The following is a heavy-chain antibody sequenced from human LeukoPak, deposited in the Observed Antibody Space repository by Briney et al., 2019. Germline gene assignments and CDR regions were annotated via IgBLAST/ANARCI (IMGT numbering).Heavy chain of an antibody. CDR1: GFTFSSYG. J-gene: IGHJ4*02. CDR2: ISGSGGST. D-gene: IGHD3-22*01. V-gene: IGHV3-23*01. CDR3: AKELHYHDSSGYHDLDY. Sequence: PGGSLRLSCAASGFTFSSYGMSWVRQAPGKGLEWVSAISGSGGSTYYADSVKGRFTISRDNSKNTLYLQMNSLRAEDTAVYYCAKELHYHDSSGYHDLDYWGQGTLVTVSS.